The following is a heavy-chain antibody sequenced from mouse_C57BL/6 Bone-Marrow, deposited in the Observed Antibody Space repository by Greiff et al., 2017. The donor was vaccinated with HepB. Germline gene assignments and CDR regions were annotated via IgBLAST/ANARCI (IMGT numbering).Heavy chain of an antibody. CDR1: GYTFTSYW. V-gene: IGHV1-69*01. D-gene: IGHD2-2*01. Sequence: VQLQQPGAELVMPGASVKLSCKASGYTFTSYWMHWVKQRPGQGLEWIGEIDPSDSYTNYNQKFKGKSTLTVDKSSSTAYMQLSSLTSEDSAVYYCARATPMIYYGYDGRFYIDYWGQGTTLTVSS. J-gene: IGHJ2*01. CDR3: ARATPMIYYGYDGRFYIDY. CDR2: IDPSDSYT.